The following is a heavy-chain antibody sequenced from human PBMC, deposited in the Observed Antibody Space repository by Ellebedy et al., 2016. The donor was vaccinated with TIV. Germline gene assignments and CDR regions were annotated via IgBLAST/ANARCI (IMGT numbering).Heavy chain of an antibody. J-gene: IGHJ6*02. CDR3: AKDLGRMASTGSRHYYGVVV. V-gene: IGHV3-30*18. D-gene: IGHD1-1*01. Sequence: PGGSLRLSCAASGFTVSNNYMHWVRQAPGKGLEWAAVVSYDGSSEYYGDSVKGRFSISRDNSKHTLYLQMSRLRVEDTAVYYCAKDLGRMASTGSRHYYGVVVWGQGTTVTVSS. CDR1: GFTVSNNY. CDR2: VSYDGSSE.